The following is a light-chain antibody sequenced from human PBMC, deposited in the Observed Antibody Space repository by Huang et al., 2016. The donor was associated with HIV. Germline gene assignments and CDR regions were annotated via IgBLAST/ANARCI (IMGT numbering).Light chain of an antibody. CDR1: QSIGTY. Sequence: EIVLTQSPVTLSLSPGDRATLSCRASQSIGTYLAWYQQKSGQAPRLLIYDASNRVAGVPARFSASGSETDFTLTIDSLDPDDFAIYHCQQRSKWPLTFGGGTKVEMK. CDR2: DAS. CDR3: QQRSKWPLT. V-gene: IGKV3-11*01. J-gene: IGKJ4*01.